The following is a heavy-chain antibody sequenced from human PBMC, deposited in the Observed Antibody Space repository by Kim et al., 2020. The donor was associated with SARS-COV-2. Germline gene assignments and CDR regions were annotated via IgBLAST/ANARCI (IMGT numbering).Heavy chain of an antibody. V-gene: IGHV1-46*01. Sequence: QGRVTMTRDTSTSTVYMELSSLRSEDTAVYYCARDSGEIYSSGLSGMDVWGQGTTVTVSS. CDR3: ARDSGEIYSSGLSGMDV. J-gene: IGHJ6*02. D-gene: IGHD6-19*01.